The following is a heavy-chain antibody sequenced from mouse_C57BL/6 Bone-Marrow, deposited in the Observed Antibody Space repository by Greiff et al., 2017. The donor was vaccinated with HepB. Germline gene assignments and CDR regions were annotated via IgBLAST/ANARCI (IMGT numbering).Heavy chain of an antibody. J-gene: IGHJ3*01. CDR1: GFTFSDFY. D-gene: IGHD2-5*01. CDR3: SRDANYSNYESVWFAY. CDR2: SRNKANDYTT. Sequence: EVNVVESGGGLVQSGRSLRLSCATSGFTFSDFYMEWVRQAPGKGLEWIAASRNKANDYTTEYSASVKGRLIVSRDTSQSILYLQMNALRAEDTAIYYFSRDANYSNYESVWFAYWGQGTLVTVSA. V-gene: IGHV7-1*01.